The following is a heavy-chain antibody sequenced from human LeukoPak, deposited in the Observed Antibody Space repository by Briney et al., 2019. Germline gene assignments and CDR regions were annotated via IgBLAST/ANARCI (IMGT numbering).Heavy chain of an antibody. V-gene: IGHV4-4*07. CDR2: IYTSGST. D-gene: IGHD1-26*01. CDR3: ARSYSGSYFWFDP. J-gene: IGHJ5*02. Sequence: SETLSLTCTVAGGSISSYYWSWIRQPAGKGLEWIGRIYTSGSTNYNPSLKSRVTISVDKSKNQFSRKLSAVTAADTAVYYCARSYSGSYFWFDPWGQGTLVTVSS. CDR1: GGSISSYY.